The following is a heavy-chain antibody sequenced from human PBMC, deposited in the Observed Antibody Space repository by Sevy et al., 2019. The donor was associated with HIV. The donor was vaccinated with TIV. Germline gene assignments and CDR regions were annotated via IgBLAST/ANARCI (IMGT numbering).Heavy chain of an antibody. D-gene: IGHD3-10*01. J-gene: IGHJ6*02. Sequence: ASVKVSCKASGYTFTGYYMHWVRQAPGQGLEWMGWINPNSGGTNYAQKFQGRVTMTRDTSISTAYMELSRLRSDDTAVYYCARNEPIHYYGSGSYYGSYYYYGMDVWGQGTTVTVSS. CDR3: ARNEPIHYYGSGSYYGSYYYYGMDV. V-gene: IGHV1-2*02. CDR2: INPNSGGT. CDR1: GYTFTGYY.